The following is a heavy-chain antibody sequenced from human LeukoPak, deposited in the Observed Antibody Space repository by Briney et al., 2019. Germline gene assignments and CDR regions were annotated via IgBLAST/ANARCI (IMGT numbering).Heavy chain of an antibody. D-gene: IGHD3-10*01. V-gene: IGHV4-61*08. J-gene: IGHJ4*02. CDR1: GGSISSGGYY. Sequence: SESLSLTCTVSGGSISSGGYYWSWIRQHPGKGLEWIGYIYYSGSTNYNPSLKSRVTISVDTSKNQFSLKLSSVTAADTAVYYCARLRMVRGVKGSPYYFDYWGQGTLVTVSS. CDR2: IYYSGST. CDR3: ARLRMVRGVKGSPYYFDY.